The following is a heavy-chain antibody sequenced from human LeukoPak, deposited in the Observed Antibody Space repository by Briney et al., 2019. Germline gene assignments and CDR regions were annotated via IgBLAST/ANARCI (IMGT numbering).Heavy chain of an antibody. CDR3: TRDLHNEQQPAYFDY. J-gene: IGHJ4*02. CDR1: GFTFGDYA. V-gene: IGHV3-49*04. D-gene: IGHD6-13*01. Sequence: GGSLRLSCTASGFTFGDYAMSWVRQAPGKGLEWVGFIRSKAYGGTTEYAASVEGRFTISRDDSKSIAYLQMNSLKTEDTAVYYCTRDLHNEQQPAYFDYWGQGTLVTVSS. CDR2: IRSKAYGGTT.